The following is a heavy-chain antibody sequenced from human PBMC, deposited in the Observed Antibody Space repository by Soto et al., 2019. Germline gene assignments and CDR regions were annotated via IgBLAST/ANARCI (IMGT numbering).Heavy chain of an antibody. CDR1: GYSFTSYW. CDR2: IYPGDSDT. Sequence: PGESLKISCKGSGYSFTSYWIGWVRQMPGKGLEWMGIIYPGDSDTRYSPSFQGQVTISADKSISTAYLQWSSLKASDTAMYYCARLPPGIAAAGGEFAYRAQRTLVTVSS. D-gene: IGHD6-13*01. J-gene: IGHJ4*02. CDR3: ARLPPGIAAAGGEFAY. V-gene: IGHV5-51*01.